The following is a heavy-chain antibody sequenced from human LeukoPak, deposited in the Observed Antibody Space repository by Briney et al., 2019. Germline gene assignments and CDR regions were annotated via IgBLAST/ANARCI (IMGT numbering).Heavy chain of an antibody. CDR3: ARQLPLNGIVVAQTGFDY. CDR1: GGSFSGYY. CDR2: INHSGST. V-gene: IGHV4-34*01. Sequence: PSETLSLTCAVYGGSFSGYYWSWIRQPPGKGLEWIGEINHSGSTKYNPSLKSRLTISVGTSKGQFSLKLSSVTAADTAVYYCARQLPLNGIVVAQTGFDYWGQGTLVTVSS. D-gene: IGHD2-2*01. J-gene: IGHJ4*02.